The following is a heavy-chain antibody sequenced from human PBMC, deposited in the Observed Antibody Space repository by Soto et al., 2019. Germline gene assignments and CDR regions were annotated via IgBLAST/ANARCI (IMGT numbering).Heavy chain of an antibody. V-gene: IGHV4-4*02. D-gene: IGHD6-25*01. J-gene: IGHJ4*02. Sequence: QVQLQESGPGLVKPSGTLSLTCAVSGGSISTSNWWTWVRQPPGKGLEWIGEIQHSGSTNSNPSLKSRVTLLIHKSKNQFSLNLSSVTAADTAMYYCARAARIAADYWGQGTLVTVSS. CDR1: GGSISTSNW. CDR2: IQHSGST. CDR3: ARAARIAADY.